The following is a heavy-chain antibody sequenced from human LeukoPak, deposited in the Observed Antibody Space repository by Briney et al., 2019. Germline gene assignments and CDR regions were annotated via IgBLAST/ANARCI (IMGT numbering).Heavy chain of an antibody. CDR3: ARSLLRFYSWFDP. Sequence: APVKVSCKASGYTFTGYYMHWVRQAPGQGLEWMGWINPNSGGTNYAQKFQGRVTMTRDTSISTAYMELSRLRSDDTAGYYCARSLLRFYSWFDPWGQGTLVTVSS. V-gene: IGHV1-2*02. J-gene: IGHJ5*02. CDR2: INPNSGGT. D-gene: IGHD3-3*01. CDR1: GYTFTGYY.